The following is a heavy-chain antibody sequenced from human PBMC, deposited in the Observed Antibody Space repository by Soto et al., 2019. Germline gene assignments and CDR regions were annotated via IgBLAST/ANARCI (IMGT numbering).Heavy chain of an antibody. Sequence: ASVKVACKASGYTFTSYDMRWVRQAPGQGLEWMGIINPSGGSTSYAQKFQGGVTMTRDTSTSTVYMGLSSLRSEDTAVYYCARDKDIVVVVAAGPGDYYYVMDVWGQGTTVTVSS. CDR2: INPSGGST. D-gene: IGHD2-15*01. CDR3: ARDKDIVVVVAAGPGDYYYVMDV. J-gene: IGHJ6*02. V-gene: IGHV1-46*01. CDR1: GYTFTSYD.